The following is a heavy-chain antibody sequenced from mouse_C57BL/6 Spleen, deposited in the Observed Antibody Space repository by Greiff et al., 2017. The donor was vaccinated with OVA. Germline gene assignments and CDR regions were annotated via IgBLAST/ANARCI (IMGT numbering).Heavy chain of an antibody. V-gene: IGHV3-6*01. CDR2: ISYDGSN. CDR3: ARDLMKGDAMDY. Sequence: EVQLQESGPGLVKPSQSLSLTCSVTGYSITSGYYWNWIRQFPGNKLEWMGYISYDGSNNYNPSLKNRISITRDTSKNQFFLKLNSVTTEDTATYYCARDLMKGDAMDYWGQGTSVTVSS. CDR1: GYSITSGYY. J-gene: IGHJ4*01.